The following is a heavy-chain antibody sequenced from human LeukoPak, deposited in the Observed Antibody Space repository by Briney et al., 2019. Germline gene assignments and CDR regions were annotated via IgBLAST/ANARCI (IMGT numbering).Heavy chain of an antibody. CDR3: ARGYCSSTSCYSPNYFDY. J-gene: IGHJ4*02. Sequence: ASVKVSCKASGYTFTSYGISWVRQAPGQGLEWIGWISAYNGNTNYAQKLQGRVTMTTDTSTTTAYMELRSLRSDDTAVYYCARGYCSSTSCYSPNYFDYWGQGTLVTVSS. D-gene: IGHD2-2*02. V-gene: IGHV1-18*04. CDR2: ISAYNGNT. CDR1: GYTFTSYG.